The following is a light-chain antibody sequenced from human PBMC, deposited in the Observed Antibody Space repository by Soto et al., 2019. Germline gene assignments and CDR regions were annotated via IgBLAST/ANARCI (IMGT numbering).Light chain of an antibody. Sequence: IVRTQAPATLSMSPGEIATLSCRASQILGINLAWYQQKPGQAPRLLIHAASTRATRFPARFSGSGSGTDFPLTISSLQSEDFAVYYCQQYESRPLTFGQGTKLELK. CDR3: QQYESRPLT. V-gene: IGKV3-15*01. CDR1: QILGIN. J-gene: IGKJ1*01. CDR2: AAS.